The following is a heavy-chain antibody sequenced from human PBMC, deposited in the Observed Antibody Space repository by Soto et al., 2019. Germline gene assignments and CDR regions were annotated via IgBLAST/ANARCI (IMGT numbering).Heavy chain of an antibody. Sequence: QITLKESGPTLVKPTQPLTLTCTFSGFSLSTSGVGVGWIRQPPGKALEWLALIYWDDDKRHSPSLKSRLTITKDTSKNQVVRTMTHMDSLDTATYYCAHTGSSGPFDYWAQGTLVTVYS. D-gene: IGHD3-22*01. CDR1: GFSLSTSGVG. V-gene: IGHV2-5*02. J-gene: IGHJ4*02. CDR3: AHTGSSGPFDY. CDR2: IYWDDDK.